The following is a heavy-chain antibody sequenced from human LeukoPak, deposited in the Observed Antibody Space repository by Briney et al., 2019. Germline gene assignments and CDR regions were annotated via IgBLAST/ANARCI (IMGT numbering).Heavy chain of an antibody. V-gene: IGHV4-59*01. CDR1: GGSISSYY. CDR2: IYYSGST. J-gene: IGHJ4*02. CDR3: ARTTVTTLFDY. D-gene: IGHD4-17*01. Sequence: SETLSLTCTVSGGSISSYYWSWIRQPPGKGLEWIGYIYYSGSTNYNPSLKSRVTISVDTSKNQFSLKLSSVTAAATAVYYCARTTVTTLFDYWGQGTLVTVSS.